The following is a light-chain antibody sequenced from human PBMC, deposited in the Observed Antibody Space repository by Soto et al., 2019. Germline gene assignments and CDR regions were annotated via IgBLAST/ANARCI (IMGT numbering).Light chain of an antibody. V-gene: IGKV3-15*01. CDR3: QQYNNWRRT. CDR2: GAS. CDR1: QSVSSN. J-gene: IGKJ1*01. Sequence: EIVMTQSPATLSVSPGERATLSCRASQSVSSNLAWYQQKPGQAPRLLIYGASTRATGIPARCSGSGSGTEFTLTISSLQSEDFAVYYCQQYNNWRRTFGQGTKVEIK.